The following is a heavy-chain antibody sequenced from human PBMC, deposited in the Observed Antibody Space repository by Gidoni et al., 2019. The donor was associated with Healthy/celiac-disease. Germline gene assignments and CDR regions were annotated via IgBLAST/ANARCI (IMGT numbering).Heavy chain of an antibody. D-gene: IGHD2-15*01. J-gene: IGHJ4*02. CDR3: AKGYCSGGSCYIDY. V-gene: IGHV3-9*01. CDR1: GLTFDDYA. Sequence: DVQLVESGGGLVQPGRSVRHPFEASGLTFDDYAMHWVRQAPGKGLGWVAGIIWNSGSIGYADSVKGRFTISRDNAKNSLYLQMNSLRADYTALYYCAKGYCSGGSCYIDYWGQGTLVTVSS. CDR2: IIWNSGSI.